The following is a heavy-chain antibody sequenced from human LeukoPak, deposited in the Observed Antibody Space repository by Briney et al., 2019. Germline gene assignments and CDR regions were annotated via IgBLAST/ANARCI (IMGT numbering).Heavy chain of an antibody. CDR2: ISGSGGST. CDR3: AKVVGQRRPYYFDY. Sequence: RPGGSLRLSCAASGFTFSSYSMNWVRQAPGKGLEWVSAISGSGGSTYYADSVKGRFTISRDNSKNTLYLQMNSLRAEDTAVYYCAKVVGQRRPYYFDYWGQGTLVTVSS. CDR1: GFTFSSYS. J-gene: IGHJ4*02. D-gene: IGHD6-25*01. V-gene: IGHV3-23*01.